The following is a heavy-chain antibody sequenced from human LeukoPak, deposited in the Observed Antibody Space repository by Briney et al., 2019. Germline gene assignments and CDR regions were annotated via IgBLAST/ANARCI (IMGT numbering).Heavy chain of an antibody. CDR2: ISAYNGNT. V-gene: IGHV1-18*01. CDR3: ASTRQWLVRDAFGI. CDR1: GYTFTSYG. Sequence: GASVKVSCKASGYTFTSYGISWVRQAPGQGLEWMGWISAYNGNTNYAQKLQGRVTMTTDTSTSTAYMELRSLRSDDTAVYYCASTRQWLVRDAFGIWGQGTMVTVSS. J-gene: IGHJ3*02. D-gene: IGHD6-19*01.